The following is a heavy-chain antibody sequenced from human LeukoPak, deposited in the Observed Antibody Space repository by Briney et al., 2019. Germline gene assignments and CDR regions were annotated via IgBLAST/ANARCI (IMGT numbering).Heavy chain of an antibody. CDR3: ARGYGDSYGEIDY. CDR1: GYTFTGYY. CDR2: INPNSGGT. V-gene: IGHV1-2*02. J-gene: IGHJ4*02. D-gene: IGHD5-18*01. Sequence: ASVKVSCKASGYTFTGYYMHWVRQAPGQGLGWMGWINPNSGGTNYAQKFQGRVTMTRDTSISTAYMELSSLRSEDTAVYYCARGYGDSYGEIDYWGQGTLVTVSS.